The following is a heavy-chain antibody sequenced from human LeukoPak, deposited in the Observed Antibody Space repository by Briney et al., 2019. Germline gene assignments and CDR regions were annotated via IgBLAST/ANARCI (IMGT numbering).Heavy chain of an antibody. J-gene: IGHJ4*02. CDR3: ARDDYGDSISGY. CDR1: GFTFSSYS. CDR2: ISSSSSYI. Sequence: PGGSLRLSCAASGFTFSSYSMNWVRQAPGKGLEWVSSISSSSSYIYYADSVKGRFTISRDDAKNSLYLQMNSLRAEDTAVYYCARDDYGDSISGYWGQGTLVTVSS. D-gene: IGHD4-17*01. V-gene: IGHV3-21*01.